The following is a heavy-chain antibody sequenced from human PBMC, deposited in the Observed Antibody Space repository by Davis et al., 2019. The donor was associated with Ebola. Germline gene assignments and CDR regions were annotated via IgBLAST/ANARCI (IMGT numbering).Heavy chain of an antibody. CDR3: AKAQYSYGYGSGDFS. V-gene: IGHV3-23*01. J-gene: IGHJ4*02. CDR1: GGTFSSYA. CDR2: ISDSGGST. D-gene: IGHD5-18*01. Sequence: AASVKVSCKASGGTFSSYAMSWVRQAPGKGLEWVSAISDSGGSTYYADSVKGRFTISRDNSKNTLYLQMNSLRAEDTAVYYCAKAQYSYGYGSGDFSWGQGTLVTVSS.